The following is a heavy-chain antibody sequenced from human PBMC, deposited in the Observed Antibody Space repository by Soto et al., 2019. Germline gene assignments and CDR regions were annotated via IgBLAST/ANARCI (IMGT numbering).Heavy chain of an antibody. V-gene: IGHV3-48*03. J-gene: IGHJ6*02. Sequence: EVQLVESGGGLVQPGGSLRLSCAASGFAFSDYDMHWVRQAPGKGLEWLSYISSTASTIHYADSVKGRFTISRDNAKNSVYLQMNSLRAEDSSVYYCARDAGSITRGFHGMDVWGQGTTVTVSS. CDR1: GFAFSDYD. D-gene: IGHD3-10*01. CDR2: ISSTASTI. CDR3: ARDAGSITRGFHGMDV.